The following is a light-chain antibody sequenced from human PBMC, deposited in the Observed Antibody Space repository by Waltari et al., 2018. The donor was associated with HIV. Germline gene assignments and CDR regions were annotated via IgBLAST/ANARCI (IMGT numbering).Light chain of an antibody. CDR3: QQNDNLPYT. V-gene: IGKV1-33*01. CDR1: QDITNY. Sequence: DIQMTQSPSSLSASVGDSVTITCQASQDITNYVNWYRQEPGKPPKLLIYDASDLQTGVPSRFRWRGSGTEFTFTNNSLQPEDFATDYCQQNDNLPYTFGQGTKVEIK. CDR2: DAS. J-gene: IGKJ2*01.